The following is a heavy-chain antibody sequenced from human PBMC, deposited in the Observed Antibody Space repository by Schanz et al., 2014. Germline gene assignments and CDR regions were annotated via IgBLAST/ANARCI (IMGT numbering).Heavy chain of an antibody. CDR3: AKDISDTSGKDDY. D-gene: IGHD3-22*01. Sequence: EVQLVESGGGLVKPGGSLRLSCAASGFTFSSYAMSWVRQAPGKGLEWVSAISGSGGSTYYAGSVKGRFTISRDNSKNTLFLQMNSLRVEDSAIYYCAKDISDTSGKDDYWGQGTLVTVSS. J-gene: IGHJ4*02. CDR1: GFTFSSYA. V-gene: IGHV3-23*04. CDR2: ISGSGGST.